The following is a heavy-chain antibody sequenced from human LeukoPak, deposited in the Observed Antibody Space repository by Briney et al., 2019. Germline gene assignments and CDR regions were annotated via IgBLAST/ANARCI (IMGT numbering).Heavy chain of an antibody. J-gene: IGHJ3*02. V-gene: IGHV1-2*02. D-gene: IGHD6-25*01. CDR1: GYNYRDYY. CDR2: INPQSGGT. Sequence: ASVKVSCKASGYNYRDYYIHWVRHAPGQGLEWVGWINPQSGGTRYAPRFQGRVTMSSDTSINTAYMELGRLTSDDTAVFYCARVYRLYERAYPAGYDIWGRGTGVTVSS. CDR3: ARVYRLYERAYPAGYDI.